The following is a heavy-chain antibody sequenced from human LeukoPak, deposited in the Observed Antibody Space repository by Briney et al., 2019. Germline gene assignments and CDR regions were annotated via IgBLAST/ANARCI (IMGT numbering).Heavy chain of an antibody. V-gene: IGHV3-74*01. CDR2: INSDGSIT. CDR1: VFTFTTYC. CDR3: ARDAVDTANAV. Sequence: GGSLRLSCAASVFTFTTYCMLWVRQARGKGLVWVLHINSDGSITSYADSVKGRFTISRDNAKNTLYLQMNSLRAEDTAVYYCARDAVDTANAVWGQGTTVTVSS. D-gene: IGHD5-18*01. J-gene: IGHJ6*02.